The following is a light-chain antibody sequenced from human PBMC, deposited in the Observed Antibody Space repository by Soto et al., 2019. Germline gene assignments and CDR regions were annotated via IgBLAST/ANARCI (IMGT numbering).Light chain of an antibody. CDR3: QQYKNWPPIT. J-gene: IGKJ5*01. Sequence: EIVMTQSPATLSVSPGEGATLSCRASRSLSSSLAWYQQKPGQAPRLLIYGASTRATGIPARFSGSGSGTEFTLTISSLQSEDFAVYYCQQYKNWPPITFGQGTRLEI. CDR1: RSLSSS. CDR2: GAS. V-gene: IGKV3-15*01.